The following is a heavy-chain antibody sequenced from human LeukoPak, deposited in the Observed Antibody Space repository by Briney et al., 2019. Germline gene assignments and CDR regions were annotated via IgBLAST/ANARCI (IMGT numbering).Heavy chain of an antibody. V-gene: IGHV3-23*01. D-gene: IGHD1-26*01. CDR1: GITFSSHA. Sequence: GGSLRLSCAASGITFSSHAMTWVRQAPGKGLEWVAAIRGNGATTDYADSVKGRFTISRDNSKSTLYLQMNSLRAEDTAVYYCARKPSNSGIDYWGQGTLVTVSS. J-gene: IGHJ4*02. CDR3: ARKPSNSGIDY. CDR2: IRGNGATT.